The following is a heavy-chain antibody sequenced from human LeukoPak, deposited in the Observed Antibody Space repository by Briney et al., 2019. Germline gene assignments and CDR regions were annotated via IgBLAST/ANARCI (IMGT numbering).Heavy chain of an antibody. Sequence: PSETLSHTCAVYGGSFSGYYWSWIRQPPGKGLEWIGEINHSGSTNYNPSLKSRVTISVDTSKNQFTLKLSSVTAADTAVYYCARLFTRGWWSWYFDLWGRGTLVTVSS. D-gene: IGHD2-8*02. V-gene: IGHV4-34*01. CDR3: ARLFTRGWWSWYFDL. J-gene: IGHJ2*01. CDR1: GGSFSGYY. CDR2: INHSGST.